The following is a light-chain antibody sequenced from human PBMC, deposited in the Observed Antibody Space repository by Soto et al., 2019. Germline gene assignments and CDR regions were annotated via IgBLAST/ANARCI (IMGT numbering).Light chain of an antibody. J-gene: IGKJ2*01. V-gene: IGKV1-39*01. Sequence: DIQMTQSPSSLPASVGDRVTITCRASQSISNYLNWYQQKPGKAPNLLIYAVSSLRSGVPSRFSGSGSGTDFTLTISSLQPEDFATYYCQQSYSTARTFGQGTKLEIK. CDR2: AVS. CDR3: QQSYSTART. CDR1: QSISNY.